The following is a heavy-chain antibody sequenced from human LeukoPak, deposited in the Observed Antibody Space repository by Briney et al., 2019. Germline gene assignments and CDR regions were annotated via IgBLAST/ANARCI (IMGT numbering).Heavy chain of an antibody. J-gene: IGHJ4*02. CDR2: INSDGSST. D-gene: IGHD1-26*01. Sequence: GGSLRLSCAASGFTFSSYWMHWVRQGPGKGLVWVSRINSDGSSTYYADSVKGRFTVSRDNSKNTLYLQMNSLRAEDTAVYYCAKVASGSYYNWPFDYWGQGTLVTVSS. CDR3: AKVASGSYYNWPFDY. CDR1: GFTFSSYW. V-gene: IGHV3-74*01.